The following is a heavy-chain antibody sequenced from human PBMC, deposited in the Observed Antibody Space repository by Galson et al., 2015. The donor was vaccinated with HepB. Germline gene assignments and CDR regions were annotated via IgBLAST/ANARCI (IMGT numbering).Heavy chain of an antibody. J-gene: IGHJ4*02. CDR3: ATSSVELPYSSSWHN. CDR2: FDPEDGET. Sequence: SVKVSCKVSGYTLTELSMHWVRQAPGKGLEWMGGFDPEDGETIYAQKFQGRVTMTEDTSTDTAYMELSSLRSEDTAVYYCATSSVELPYSSSWHNWGQGTLVTVSS. D-gene: IGHD6-13*01. CDR1: GYTLTELS. V-gene: IGHV1-24*01.